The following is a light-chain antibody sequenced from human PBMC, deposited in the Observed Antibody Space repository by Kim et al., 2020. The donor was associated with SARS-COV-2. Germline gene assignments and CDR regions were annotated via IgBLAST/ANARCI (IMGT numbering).Light chain of an antibody. J-gene: IGLJ2*01. CDR1: STNIGTSYV. CDR3: QSYDNSLGGVV. CDR2: DNN. V-gene: IGLV1-40*03. Sequence: QTVTISCICTSTNIGTSYVVNWYQHLPGTGPKLLIYDNNNRPSGVPDRFSGSKSGASASLAITGLQAEDEADYYCQSYDNSLGGVVFGGGTQLTVL.